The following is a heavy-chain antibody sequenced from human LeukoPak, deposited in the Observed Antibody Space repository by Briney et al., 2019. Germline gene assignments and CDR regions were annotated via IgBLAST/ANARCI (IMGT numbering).Heavy chain of an antibody. CDR1: GFTVSSNY. V-gene: IGHV3-74*01. Sequence: GGSLRLSCAASGFTVSSNYMSWVRQAPGKGLVWVSRIYIDGSSTNNADSVKGRFTISRDNAKNTLYLQMNSLRAEDTAVYYCAREITTNGGRYFDYWGQGTLVTVSS. J-gene: IGHJ4*02. D-gene: IGHD7-27*01. CDR3: AREITTNGGRYFDY. CDR2: IYIDGSST.